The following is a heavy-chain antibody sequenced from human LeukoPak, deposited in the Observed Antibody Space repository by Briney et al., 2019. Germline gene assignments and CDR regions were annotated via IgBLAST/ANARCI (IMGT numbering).Heavy chain of an antibody. CDR1: GGTFSSYA. CDR3: ARDGVKTYYYDSSGYYALDY. CDR2: IIPIFGTA. D-gene: IGHD3-22*01. Sequence: SVKVSCKASGGTFSSYAISWVRQAPGQGLEWMGGIIPIFGTANYAQKFQGRVTITADESTSTAYMELSSPRSEDTAVYYCARDGVKTYYYDSSGYYALDYWGQGTLVTVSS. V-gene: IGHV1-69*13. J-gene: IGHJ4*02.